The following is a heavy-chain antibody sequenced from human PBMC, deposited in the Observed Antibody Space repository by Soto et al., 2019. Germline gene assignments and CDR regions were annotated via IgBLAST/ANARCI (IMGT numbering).Heavy chain of an antibody. CDR3: ARDGAARPRWFDP. D-gene: IGHD6-6*01. Sequence: GGSLRLSCAASGFTFSDYYMSWIRQAPGKGLEWVSYISSSSSYTNYADSVKGRFTISRDNAKNSLYLQMNSLRAEDTAVYYCARDGAARPRWFDPWGQGTLVTVSS. CDR1: GFTFSDYY. CDR2: ISSSSSYT. V-gene: IGHV3-11*06. J-gene: IGHJ5*02.